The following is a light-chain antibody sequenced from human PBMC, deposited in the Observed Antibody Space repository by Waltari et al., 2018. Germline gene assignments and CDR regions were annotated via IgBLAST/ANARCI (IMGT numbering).Light chain of an antibody. J-gene: IGKJ3*01. CDR3: QRYDNLPIFA. Sequence: DIQMTQSPSSLSAFVGDRVIMTCQASQDISNYLNWYQQKPGKAPKLLILDASNLQKGVPTRFSGSQARTDFTLTISSLQPEDVGTYYCQRYDNLPIFAFGPGTKVEIK. CDR1: QDISNY. V-gene: IGKV1-33*01. CDR2: DAS.